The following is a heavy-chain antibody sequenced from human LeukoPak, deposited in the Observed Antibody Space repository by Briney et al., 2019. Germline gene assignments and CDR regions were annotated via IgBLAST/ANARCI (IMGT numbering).Heavy chain of an antibody. V-gene: IGHV3-48*04. D-gene: IGHD3-3*02. CDR3: ARDSASIGHNDAFDI. J-gene: IGHJ3*02. CDR2: ISSNSATI. CDR1: GFTFKRDW. Sequence: GGSLRLACAASGFTFKRDWMNWVRQAPGKGLEWVSYISSNSATIYYVDSVEGRFTISRDNAKNSLYLQMNSLRAEDTAVYFCARDSASIGHNDAFDIWGQGTMVTVSS.